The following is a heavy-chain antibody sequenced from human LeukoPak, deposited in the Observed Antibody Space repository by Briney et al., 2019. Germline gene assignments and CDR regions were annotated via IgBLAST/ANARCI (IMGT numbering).Heavy chain of an antibody. CDR2: ISAYNGNT. CDR3: ARDTLLGYCSGGSCYSEDY. D-gene: IGHD2-15*01. Sequence: ASVQVSCKASGYNFPSYGISWVRQATGQGLEWMGWISAYNGNTNYAQKPQGRVTMTTDTSTSTAYMELRSLRSDDTAVYYCARDTLLGYCSGGSCYSEDYWGQGTLVTVSS. CDR1: GYNFPSYG. J-gene: IGHJ4*02. V-gene: IGHV1-18*01.